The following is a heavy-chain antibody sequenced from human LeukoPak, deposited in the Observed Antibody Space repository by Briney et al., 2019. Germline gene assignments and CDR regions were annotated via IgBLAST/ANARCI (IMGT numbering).Heavy chain of an antibody. CDR1: GFTFSSYA. J-gene: IGHJ2*01. CDR3: AKVGGDSSGYYYTSPRWYFDL. D-gene: IGHD3-22*01. V-gene: IGHV3-23*01. CDR2: ISGSGGST. Sequence: GGSLRLSCAASGFTFSSYAMSWVRQAPGKGLEWVSAISGSGGSTYYADSVEGRFTISRDNSKNTLYLQMNSLRAEDTAVYYCAKVGGDSSGYYYTSPRWYFDLWGRGTLVTVSS.